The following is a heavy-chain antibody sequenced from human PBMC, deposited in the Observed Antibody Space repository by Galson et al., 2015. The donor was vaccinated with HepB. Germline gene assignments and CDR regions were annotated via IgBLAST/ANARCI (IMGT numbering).Heavy chain of an antibody. CDR3: AKESVSGTYVPTYADS. Sequence: SLRLSCAASGFSFRNRVMTWVRQAPGKGLEWVASLSGSGAITYYADSVKGRFTISRDNFNKRIFLQMKRLRVEDTALYYCAKESVSGTYVPTYADSWGQGTLVTVSS. CDR1: GFSFRNRV. J-gene: IGHJ5*02. CDR2: LSGSGAIT. V-gene: IGHV3-23*01. D-gene: IGHD1-26*01.